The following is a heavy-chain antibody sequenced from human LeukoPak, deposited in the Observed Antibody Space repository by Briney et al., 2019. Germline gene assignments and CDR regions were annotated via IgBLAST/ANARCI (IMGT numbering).Heavy chain of an antibody. Sequence: SETLSLTCAVYGGSFSGYYWSWIRQPPGKGLEWIGEINHSGSTNYNPSLKSRVTISVDTSKNQFSLKLSSVTAADTAAYYCARGGSYYAYFDYWGQGTLVTVSS. CDR2: INHSGST. V-gene: IGHV4-34*01. CDR1: GGSFSGYY. D-gene: IGHD1-26*01. J-gene: IGHJ4*02. CDR3: ARGGSYYAYFDY.